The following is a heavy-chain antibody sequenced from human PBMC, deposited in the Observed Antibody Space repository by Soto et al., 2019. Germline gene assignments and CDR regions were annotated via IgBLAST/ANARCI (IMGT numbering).Heavy chain of an antibody. CDR2: ISGSGGST. CDR1: GFTFSSYA. D-gene: IGHD6-19*01. CDR3: AKDLDSSGWYFGWY. V-gene: IGHV3-23*01. J-gene: IGHJ4*02. Sequence: PGGSLRLSCAASGFTFSSYAMSWVRQAPGKGLEWVSAISGSGGSTYYADSVKGRFTISRDNSKNTLYLQMNSLRAEDTAVYYCAKDLDSSGWYFGWYWGQGTLVTVSS.